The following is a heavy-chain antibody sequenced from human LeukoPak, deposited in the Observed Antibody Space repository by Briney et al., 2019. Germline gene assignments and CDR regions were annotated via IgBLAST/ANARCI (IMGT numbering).Heavy chain of an antibody. CDR1: GFTFSSYG. V-gene: IGHV3-30*18. CDR3: AKDVIRGGISYFES. Sequence: PGGSLRLSCAASGFTFSSYGMHWVRQAPGKGLEWVAVISYDGSNKYYADSVQGRFNISRDNSKDTLFLQVNSLRAEDTAVYYCAKDVIRGGISYFESWGQGTQVAVSS. CDR2: ISYDGSNK. J-gene: IGHJ4*02. D-gene: IGHD3-10*01.